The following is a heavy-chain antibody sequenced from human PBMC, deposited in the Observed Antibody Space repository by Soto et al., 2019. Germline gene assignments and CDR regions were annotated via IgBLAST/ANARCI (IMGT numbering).Heavy chain of an antibody. CDR1: GGSFSGYY. J-gene: IGHJ5*02. Sequence: SETLSLTCAVYGGSFSGYYWSWIRQPPGKGLEWIGEINHSGSTNYNPSLKSRVTISVDTSKNQFSLKLSSVTAADTAVYYCAVWGAKFYDTTLNWFDPWGQGTLVTVSS. D-gene: IGHD3-9*01. CDR3: AVWGAKFYDTTLNWFDP. CDR2: INHSGST. V-gene: IGHV4-34*01.